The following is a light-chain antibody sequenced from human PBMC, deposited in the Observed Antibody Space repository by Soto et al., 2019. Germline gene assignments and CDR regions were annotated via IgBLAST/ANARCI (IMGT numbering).Light chain of an antibody. Sequence: IVLSQSPGTLSLSQGEIATVYFSASQSVKNRYLAWYQQKFGQAPRLLIYGASSRATGIPDRFSGSGSGADFTLTISRLEPEDCAVYYCQQYGSSPQTFGQGTKVDIK. CDR2: GAS. CDR1: QSVKNRY. J-gene: IGKJ1*01. CDR3: QQYGSSPQT. V-gene: IGKV3-20*01.